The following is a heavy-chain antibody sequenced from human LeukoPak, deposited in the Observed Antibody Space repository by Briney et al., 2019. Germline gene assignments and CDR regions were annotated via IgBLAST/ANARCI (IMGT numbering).Heavy chain of an antibody. J-gene: IGHJ4*02. CDR2: ISSSGSTI. CDR1: GFTFSSYE. Sequence: GGSLRLSCAASGFTFSSYEMNWVRQAPGKGLEWVSYISSSGSTIYYADSVKGRFTISRDNAKNSLYLQMNSLRAEDTAVYYCARAPNGWFGESDYWGQGTLVTVSS. CDR3: ARAPNGWFGESDY. V-gene: IGHV3-48*03. D-gene: IGHD3-10*01.